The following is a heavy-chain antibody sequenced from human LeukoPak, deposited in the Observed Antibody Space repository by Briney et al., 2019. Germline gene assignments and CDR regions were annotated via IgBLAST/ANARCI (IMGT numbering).Heavy chain of an antibody. CDR3: ARDAPQYDFWSGSYYYYYMDV. CDR2: INPNSGGT. V-gene: IGHV1-2*02. CDR1: GYTFTGYY. Sequence: GASVKVSCKASGYTFTGYYMHWVRQAPGQGLEWMGWINPNSGGTNYAQKFQGRVTMTRDTSISTAYMELSRLRSDDTAVYYCARDAPQYDFWSGSYYYYYMDVWGKGTTVTVSS. J-gene: IGHJ6*03. D-gene: IGHD3-3*01.